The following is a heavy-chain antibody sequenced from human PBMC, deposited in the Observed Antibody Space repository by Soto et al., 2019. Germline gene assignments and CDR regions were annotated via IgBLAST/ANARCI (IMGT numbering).Heavy chain of an antibody. Sequence: QVQLQQWGAGLLKPSETLSLTCAVYGGSFSGYYWSWIRQPPGKGLEWIGEINHSGSTNYNPSLKSRVTRSVDTSKNQFSLKLSSVTAADTAVYYCARAPDAAAIDYWGQGTLVTVSS. CDR1: GGSFSGYY. J-gene: IGHJ4*02. D-gene: IGHD2-2*01. V-gene: IGHV4-34*01. CDR3: ARAPDAAAIDY. CDR2: INHSGST.